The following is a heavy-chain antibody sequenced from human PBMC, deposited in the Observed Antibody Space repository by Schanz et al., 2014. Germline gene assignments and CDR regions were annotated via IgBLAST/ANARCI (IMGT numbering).Heavy chain of an antibody. Sequence: AQLVESGGALVQPGGSLRLSCSASGFTFSDHWMSWVRQPPGKGLEWVANIKGDSSEKNYVDSVKGRFTLSRDNAKKTMDLQMNSLRVEDTAVYYCARDPNSVNEIDYWGQGTLVTVSS. D-gene: IGHD5-12*01. V-gene: IGHV3-7*03. CDR3: ARDPNSVNEIDY. CDR1: GFTFSDHW. CDR2: IKGDSSEK. J-gene: IGHJ4*02.